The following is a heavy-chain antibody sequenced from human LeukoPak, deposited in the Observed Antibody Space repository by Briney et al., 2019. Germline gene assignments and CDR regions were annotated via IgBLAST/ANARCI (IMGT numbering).Heavy chain of an antibody. V-gene: IGHV4-59*01. CDR2: IYYSGST. D-gene: IGHD6-13*01. J-gene: IGHJ4*02. CDR1: GGSISSYY. CDR3: ARAGSLRHPIYFDY. Sequence: PSETLSLTCTVSGGSISSYYWSWIRQPPGKGLEWIGYIYYSGSTNYNPSLKSRVTISVDTSKNQFSLKLSSVTAADTAVYYCARAGSLRHPIYFDYWGQGTLVTVSS.